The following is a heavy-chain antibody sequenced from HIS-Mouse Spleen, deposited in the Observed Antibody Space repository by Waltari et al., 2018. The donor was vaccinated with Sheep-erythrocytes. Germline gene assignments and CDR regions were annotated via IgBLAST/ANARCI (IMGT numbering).Heavy chain of an antibody. CDR3: ARVSVAARFDY. Sequence: QLQLQESGPGLVKPSETLSLTCTVSGCSISSSSYSWGWIRQPPGKGLEWIGSIYYSGSTYYNPSLKSRVTISVDTSKNQFSLKLSSVTAADTAVYYCARVSVAARFDYWGQGTLVTVSS. D-gene: IGHD6-6*01. CDR2: IYYSGST. CDR1: GCSISSSSYS. J-gene: IGHJ4*02. V-gene: IGHV4-39*07.